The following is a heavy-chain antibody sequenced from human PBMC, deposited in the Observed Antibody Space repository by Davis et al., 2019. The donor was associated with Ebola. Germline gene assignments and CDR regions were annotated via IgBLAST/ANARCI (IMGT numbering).Heavy chain of an antibody. CDR3: ARDRGTGVYYDRLDY. J-gene: IGHJ4*02. CDR2: INHSGST. V-gene: IGHV4-34*01. Sequence: SETLSLTCAVYGGSFSGYYWSWIRQPPGKGLEWIGDINHSGSTNYNPSLKSRVTISVDTSKNQFSLKLSSVTAADTAVYYCARDRGTGVYYDRLDYWGQGTLVTVSS. D-gene: IGHD3-22*01. CDR1: GGSFSGYY.